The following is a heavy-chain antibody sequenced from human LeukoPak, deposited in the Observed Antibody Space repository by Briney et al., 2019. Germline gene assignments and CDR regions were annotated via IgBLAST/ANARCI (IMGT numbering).Heavy chain of an antibody. CDR2: IYYTGST. Sequence: SETLSLTCTVSNGSSSNCYWNWIRQAPGKGLEWIGYIYYTGSTNKNPSLKSRVTMSVDTSKNQFSLNLKSVTPEDTAVYYCARNLIPEQLVLNFWGQGILVTVSS. CDR3: ARNLIPEQLVLNF. CDR1: NGSSSNCY. D-gene: IGHD6-13*01. V-gene: IGHV4-59*01. J-gene: IGHJ4*02.